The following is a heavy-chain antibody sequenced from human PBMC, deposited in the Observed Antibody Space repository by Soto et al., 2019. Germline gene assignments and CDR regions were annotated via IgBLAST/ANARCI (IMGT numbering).Heavy chain of an antibody. CDR2: IYWNDDK. CDR1: GFSLSTSGVG. CDR3: AHTTYYYDSSGYPDAFDI. V-gene: IGHV2-5*01. D-gene: IGHD3-22*01. J-gene: IGHJ3*02. Sequence: SGPTLVNPTQTLTLTCTFSGFSLSTSGVGVGWIRQPPGKALEWLALIYWNDDKRYSPSLKSRLTITKDTSKNQVVLTMTNMGPVDTATYYCAHTTYYYDSSGYPDAFDIWGQGTMVTVSS.